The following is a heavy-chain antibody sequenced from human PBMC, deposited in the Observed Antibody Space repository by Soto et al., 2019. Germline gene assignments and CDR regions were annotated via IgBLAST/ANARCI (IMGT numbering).Heavy chain of an antibody. V-gene: IGHV4-59*01. CDR1: GGSISSYY. CDR2: IYYSGST. J-gene: IGHJ4*02. D-gene: IGHD3-10*01. Sequence: LSLTCTVSGGSISSYYWSWIRQPPGKGLEWIGYIYYSGSTNYNPSLKSRVTISVDTSKNQFSLKLSSVTAADTAVYYCARLLYYYGSGSATTFYYSDYWGQGTLVTVS. CDR3: ARLLYYYGSGSATTFYYSDY.